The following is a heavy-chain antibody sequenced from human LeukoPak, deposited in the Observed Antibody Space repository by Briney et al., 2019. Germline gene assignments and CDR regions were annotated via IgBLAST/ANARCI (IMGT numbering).Heavy chain of an antibody. CDR3: ARDSLTGFDY. CDR1: GFTISNYW. D-gene: IGHD1-1*01. Sequence: GGSLRLSCVGSGFTISNYWMHWVRQAPGKGLEWVAVISYDGSNKYYADSVKGRFTISRDNSKNTLYLQMNSLRAEDTAVYYCARDSLTGFDYWGQRTLVTVSS. CDR2: ISYDGSNK. J-gene: IGHJ4*02. V-gene: IGHV3-30-3*01.